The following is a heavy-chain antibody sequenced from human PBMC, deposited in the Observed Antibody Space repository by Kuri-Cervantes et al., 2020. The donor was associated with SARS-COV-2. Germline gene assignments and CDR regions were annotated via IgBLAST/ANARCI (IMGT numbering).Heavy chain of an antibody. Sequence: LRLSCTVSGGSINGDNYFWSWIRQPAGKGLEWIGHIYISGSTNHNPSLRNRVTISLDTSKNQFSLKLSSVTAADTAVYYCARTETRSLGGYFDYWGQGTLVTVSS. CDR1: GGSINGDNYF. J-gene: IGHJ4*02. D-gene: IGHD3-10*01. CDR3: ARTETRSLGGYFDY. CDR2: IYISGST. V-gene: IGHV4-61*09.